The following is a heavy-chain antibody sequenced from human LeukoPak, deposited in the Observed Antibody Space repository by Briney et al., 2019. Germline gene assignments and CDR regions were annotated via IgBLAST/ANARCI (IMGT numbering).Heavy chain of an antibody. D-gene: IGHD3-10*01. Sequence: GGSLRLSCAASGFTVSSNYMSWVRQAPGKGLEWVSVIYSGGSTYYADSVKGRFTISRDNSKNTLYLQMNSLRAEDTAVYYCAKVYYGSGSYPWSIDYWGQGTLVTVSS. J-gene: IGHJ4*02. CDR3: AKVYYGSGSYPWSIDY. V-gene: IGHV3-53*01. CDR1: GFTVSSNY. CDR2: IYSGGST.